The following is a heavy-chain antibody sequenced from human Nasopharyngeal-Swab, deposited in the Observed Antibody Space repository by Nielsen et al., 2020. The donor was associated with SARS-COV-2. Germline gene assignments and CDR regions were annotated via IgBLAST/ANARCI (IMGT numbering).Heavy chain of an antibody. CDR1: GFTFDDYA. CDR3: AKDISVGYGQYYYGMDV. Sequence: SLKISCAASGFTFDDYAMHWVRRAPGKGLEWVSGISWNSGSIGYADSVKGRFTISRDNAKNSLYLQMNSLRAEDTALYYCAKDISVGYGQYYYGMDVWGQGTTVTVSS. CDR2: ISWNSGSI. V-gene: IGHV3-9*01. D-gene: IGHD5-12*01. J-gene: IGHJ6*02.